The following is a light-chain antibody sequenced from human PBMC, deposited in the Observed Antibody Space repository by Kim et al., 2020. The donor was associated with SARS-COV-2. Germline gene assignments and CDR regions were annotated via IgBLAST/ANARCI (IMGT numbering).Light chain of an antibody. V-gene: IGKV3-20*01. J-gene: IGKJ1*01. CDR1: QSVSSGD. Sequence: LSLSPGGRATLSCRASQSVSSGDLAWYQQKPGQAPRLLIYGASSRATGIPDRFSGSGSGTDFTLTISRLEPEGFAVYYCQQYRGTFGQGTKVDIK. CDR2: GAS. CDR3: QQYRGT.